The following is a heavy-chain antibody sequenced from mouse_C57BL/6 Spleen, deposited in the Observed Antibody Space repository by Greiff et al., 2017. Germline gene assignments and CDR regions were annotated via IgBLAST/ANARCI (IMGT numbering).Heavy chain of an antibody. D-gene: IGHD1-1*01. V-gene: IGHV3-6*01. Sequence: EVQRVESGPGLVKPSQSLSLTCSVTGYSITSGYYWNWIRQFPGNKLEWMGYISYDGSNNYNPSLKNRISITRDTSKNQFFLKLNSVTTEDTATYYCARVGSSVGYAMDYWGQGTSVTVSS. CDR3: ARVGSSVGYAMDY. CDR1: GYSITSGYY. CDR2: ISYDGSN. J-gene: IGHJ4*01.